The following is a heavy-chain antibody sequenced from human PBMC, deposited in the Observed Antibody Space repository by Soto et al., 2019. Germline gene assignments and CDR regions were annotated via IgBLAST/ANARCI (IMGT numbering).Heavy chain of an antibody. Sequence: SLRLSCAASXFTFSDSALHWVRQASGKGLEWVGRVRSKAKTNATAYATSVKGRFTVSRDDSKNTAYLQMNSLKTEDTAVYYCTSSSLGAAFDIWGQGTMVTV. CDR3: TSSSLGAAFDI. CDR1: XFTFSDSA. V-gene: IGHV3-73*01. CDR2: VRSKAKTNAT. J-gene: IGHJ3*02.